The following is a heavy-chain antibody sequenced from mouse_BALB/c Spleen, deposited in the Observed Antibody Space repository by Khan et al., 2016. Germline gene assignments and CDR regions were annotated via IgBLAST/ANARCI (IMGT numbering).Heavy chain of an antibody. Sequence: VQLQQSGPGLVKPSQSLSLTCTVTGYSITSDYAWNWIRQFPGNKLEWMGYISYSGSTSYNPSLKSRISITRDTSKNQFFLQLNSVTTEDTATYYCARGEGDDWGQGTTLTVSS. CDR1: GYSITSDYA. V-gene: IGHV3-2*02. CDR3: ARGEGDD. CDR2: ISYSGST. J-gene: IGHJ2*01.